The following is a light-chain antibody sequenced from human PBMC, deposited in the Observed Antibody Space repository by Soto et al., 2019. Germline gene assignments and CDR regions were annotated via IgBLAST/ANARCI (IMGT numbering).Light chain of an antibody. Sequence: DIQMTQSPPSLSASVGDRVTITCRASQGISNYLAWYQQKPGELPKLVIYAASILQTGVPSRFSGSGSGTDFSLTISSLQPEDFATYFCQQVDSYPRTFGPGTTVEI. CDR3: QQVDSYPRT. V-gene: IGKV1-27*01. CDR1: QGISNY. J-gene: IGKJ3*01. CDR2: AAS.